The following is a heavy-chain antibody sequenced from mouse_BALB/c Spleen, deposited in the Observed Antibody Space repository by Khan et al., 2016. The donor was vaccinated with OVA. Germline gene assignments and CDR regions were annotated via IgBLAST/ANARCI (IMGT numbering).Heavy chain of an antibody. CDR1: GYSITTDYA. CDR2: ISYSGGT. V-gene: IGHV3-2*02. Sequence: EVQLQESGPGLVKPSQSLSLTCTVTGYSITTDYAWNWIRQFPGKKLEWMAYISYSGGTSYNPSLKSRISITRDTSKNQFFLQLNSVTTEDTATYYCVRRGAYGDGAWFAYWGQGTLVTVSA. D-gene: IGHD1-2*01. J-gene: IGHJ3*01. CDR3: VRRGAYGDGAWFAY.